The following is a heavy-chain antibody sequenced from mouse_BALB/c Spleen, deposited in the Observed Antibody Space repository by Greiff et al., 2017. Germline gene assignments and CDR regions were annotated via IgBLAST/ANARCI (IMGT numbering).Heavy chain of an antibody. V-gene: IGHV7-3*02. Sequence: DVQLVESGGGLVQPGGSLRLSCATSGFTFTDYYMSWVRQPPGKALEWLGFIRNKANGYTTEYSASVKGRFTISRDNSQSILYLQMNTLRAEDSATYYCARDAENYGNYFDYWGQGTTLTVSS. D-gene: IGHD2-1*01. CDR3: ARDAENYGNYFDY. CDR2: IRNKANGYTT. J-gene: IGHJ2*01. CDR1: GFTFTDYY.